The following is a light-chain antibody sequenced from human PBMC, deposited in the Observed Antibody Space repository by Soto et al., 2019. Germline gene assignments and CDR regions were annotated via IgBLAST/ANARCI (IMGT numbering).Light chain of an antibody. J-gene: IGKJ1*01. CDR2: KTS. CDR1: QGLAHSDGNTY. V-gene: IGKV2-24*01. CDR3: VEAALLPHE. Sequence: DFVLTQTPLSLNATLGQPASISCKSSQGLAHSDGNTYLSWLQQRPGQPPRLLIYKTSNRFSGVPDRFSGSGGGTGFTLKISKGEAEDGRVYYLVEAALLPHEFGHGTKVEIK.